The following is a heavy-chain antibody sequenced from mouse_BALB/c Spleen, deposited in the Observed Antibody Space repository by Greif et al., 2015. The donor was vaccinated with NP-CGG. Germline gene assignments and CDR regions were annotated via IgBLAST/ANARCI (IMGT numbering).Heavy chain of an antibody. CDR3: VTRYSYAMDY. J-gene: IGHJ4*01. CDR1: GYTFTSYW. CDR2: INPSNGRT. V-gene: IGHV1S81*02. Sequence: QVQLQQSGAELVKPGASVKLSCKASGYTFTSYWMHWVKQRPGQGLEWIGEINPSNGRTNYNEKFKSKATLTVDKSSSTAYMQLSSLTSEDSAVYYCVTRYSYAMDYWGQGTSVTVSS. D-gene: IGHD2-12*01.